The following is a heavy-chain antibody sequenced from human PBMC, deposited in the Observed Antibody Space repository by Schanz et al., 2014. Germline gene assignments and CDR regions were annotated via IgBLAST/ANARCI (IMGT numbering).Heavy chain of an antibody. CDR2: ISDSGDTA. D-gene: IGHD2-8*02. CDR1: GFTFTNYA. CDR3: AKSLESCPGGRCSRGYFDY. J-gene: IGHJ4*02. V-gene: IGHV3-23*01. Sequence: DVQLLESGGGLVQPGGSLRLSCAASGFTFTNYAMSWVRQAPGKGLEWVSLISDSGDTAYYADSVKGRFTISRDNFKGALDLQMSSLRAEDTAVYYCAKSLESCPGGRCSRGYFDYWGQGTLVTVSS.